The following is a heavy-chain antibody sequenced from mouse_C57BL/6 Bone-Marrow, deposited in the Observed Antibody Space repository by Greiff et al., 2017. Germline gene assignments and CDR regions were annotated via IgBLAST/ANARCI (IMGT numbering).Heavy chain of an antibody. CDR1: GYSFTGYY. CDR3: AREGVPRLFDY. J-gene: IGHJ2*01. V-gene: IGHV1-42*01. D-gene: IGHD3-3*01. Sequence: EVQLQQSGPELVKPGASVKISCKASGYSFTGYYMNWVKQSPEKSLEWIGEINPSTGGTTSNQKFKAKATLTVDKSSSTAYMQLKSLTSEDSAVYYCAREGVPRLFDYWGQGTTLTVSS. CDR2: INPSTGGT.